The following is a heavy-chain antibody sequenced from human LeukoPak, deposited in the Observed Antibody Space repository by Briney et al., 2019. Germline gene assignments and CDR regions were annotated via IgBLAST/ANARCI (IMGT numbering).Heavy chain of an antibody. Sequence: ASVKVSCKASGYNFNDFGVTWVRQAPGQGLEWMGWISALTGDTNYAQKFQGRVTITTDTSTDTAYMEMRSLRSDDTAVYYCAREATGRAFDPWGQGTLVTVSS. CDR3: AREATGRAFDP. CDR2: ISALTGDT. J-gene: IGHJ5*02. CDR1: GYNFNDFG. V-gene: IGHV1-18*01. D-gene: IGHD1-1*01.